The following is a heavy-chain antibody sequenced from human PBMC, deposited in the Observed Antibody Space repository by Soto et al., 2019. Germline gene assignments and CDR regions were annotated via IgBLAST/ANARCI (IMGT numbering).Heavy chain of an antibody. CDR1: GGTLNTYT. CDR2: ILPFLGST. CDR3: ARDVTAMEALYYYDT. J-gene: IGHJ4*02. V-gene: IGHV1-69*08. D-gene: IGHD5-18*01. Sequence: QLQLVQSGAAVKKPGSSVNVSCKASGGTLNTYTISWVRQAPGQGLEWMGSILPFLGSTNYAKKFQGRVTITADQSTSTMELSSLRSEDTAVYFCARDVTAMEALYYYDTWGQGSLVTVSS.